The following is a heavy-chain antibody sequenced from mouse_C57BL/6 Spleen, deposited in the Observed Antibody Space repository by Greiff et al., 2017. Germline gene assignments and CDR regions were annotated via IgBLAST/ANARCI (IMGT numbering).Heavy chain of an antibody. CDR1: GFTFSSYG. D-gene: IGHD2-4*01. V-gene: IGHV5-6*01. Sequence: EVNVVESGGDLVKPGGSLKLSCAASGFTFSSYGMSWVRQTPDKRLEWVATISSGGSYTYYPDSVKGRFTISRDNAKNTLYLQMSSLKSEDTAMYYCARHDYDDFDYWGQGTTLTVSS. J-gene: IGHJ2*01. CDR3: ARHDYDDFDY. CDR2: ISSGGSYT.